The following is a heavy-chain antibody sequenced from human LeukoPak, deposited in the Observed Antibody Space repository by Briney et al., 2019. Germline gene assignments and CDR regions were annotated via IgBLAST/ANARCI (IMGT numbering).Heavy chain of an antibody. J-gene: IGHJ4*02. V-gene: IGHV3-48*02. CDR3: AREVAAAGTYVFDY. D-gene: IGHD6-13*01. Sequence: GGSLRLSCAASGFTFSTFSMNWVRQAPGKGLEWVSYITSDTTSISYAVSVKGRFTISRDNAKNSLYLQTNSLTDEDTAVYYCAREVAAAGTYVFDYWGQGTLVTVSS. CDR1: GFTFSTFS. CDR2: ITSDTTSI.